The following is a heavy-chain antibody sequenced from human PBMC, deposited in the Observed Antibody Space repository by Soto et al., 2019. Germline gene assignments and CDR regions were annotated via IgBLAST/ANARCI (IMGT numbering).Heavy chain of an antibody. J-gene: IGHJ3*02. Sequence: ASVKVSCKASGYTFTGYYMHWVRQAPGQGLEWMGWINPNSGGTNYAQKFQGWVTMTRGTSISTAYMELSRLRSDDTAVYYCARARNSSSWYRPGGDAFDIWGQGTMVTVSS. CDR3: ARARNSSSWYRPGGDAFDI. D-gene: IGHD6-13*01. V-gene: IGHV1-2*04. CDR2: INPNSGGT. CDR1: GYTFTGYY.